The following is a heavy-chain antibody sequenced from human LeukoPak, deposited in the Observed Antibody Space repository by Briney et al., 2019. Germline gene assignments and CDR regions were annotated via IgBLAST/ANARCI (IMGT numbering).Heavy chain of an antibody. CDR2: INPNSGGT. V-gene: IGHV1-2*02. CDR1: GYTFTGYY. D-gene: IGHD3-3*01. CDR3: ARDSTGYWSGYSYYYYMDV. Sequence: ASVKVSCKASGYTFTGYYMHWVRQAPGQGLEWMGWINPNSGGTNYAQKLQGRVTMTTDTSTSTAYMELRSLRSDDTAVYYCARDSTGYWSGYSYYYYMDVWGKGTTVTVSS. J-gene: IGHJ6*03.